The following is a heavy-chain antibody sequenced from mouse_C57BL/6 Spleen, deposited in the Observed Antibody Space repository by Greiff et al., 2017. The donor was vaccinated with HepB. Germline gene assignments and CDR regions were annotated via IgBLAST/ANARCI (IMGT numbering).Heavy chain of an antibody. D-gene: IGHD2-4*01. Sequence: QVQLKQPGTELVKPGASVKLSCKASGYTFTSYWMHWVKQRPGQGLEWIGNINPSNGGTNYNEKFKSKATLTVDKSSSTAYMQLSSLTSEDSAVYYCASIYYDYDRWYFDVWGTGTTVTVSS. CDR3: ASIYYDYDRWYFDV. V-gene: IGHV1-53*01. CDR2: INPSNGGT. J-gene: IGHJ1*03. CDR1: GYTFTSYW.